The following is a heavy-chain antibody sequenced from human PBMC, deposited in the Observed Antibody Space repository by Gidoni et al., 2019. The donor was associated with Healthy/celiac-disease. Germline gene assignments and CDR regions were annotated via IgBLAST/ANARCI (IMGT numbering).Heavy chain of an antibody. CDR2: ISGSGGST. CDR3: AKGDSGSFTHHGRGNNWFDP. Sequence: EVQLVESGGGLVQPGGSLRLSCAASGFTFSSYAMSWVRQAPGKGLGWVSAISGSGGSTYYADSVKGRFTISRDNSKNTLYLQMNSLRAEDTAVYYCAKGDSGSFTHHGRGNNWFDPWGQGTLVTVSS. CDR1: GFTFSSYA. V-gene: IGHV3-23*04. J-gene: IGHJ5*02. D-gene: IGHD1-26*01.